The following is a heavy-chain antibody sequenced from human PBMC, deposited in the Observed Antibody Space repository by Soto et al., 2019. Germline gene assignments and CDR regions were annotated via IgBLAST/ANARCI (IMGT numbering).Heavy chain of an antibody. CDR1: GGSISSYY. V-gene: IGHV4-4*07. CDR3: ARVGSSPGGSGGRWNWFDP. D-gene: IGHD2-15*01. Sequence: QVQLQESGPGLVKPSETLSLTCTVSGGSISSYYWSWIRQPAGKGLEWIGRIYTSGSTNYNPSLNIRVTMSVDTSKNQFSLKLSSVTAADTAVYYCARVGSSPGGSGGRWNWFDPWGQGTLVTVSS. J-gene: IGHJ5*02. CDR2: IYTSGST.